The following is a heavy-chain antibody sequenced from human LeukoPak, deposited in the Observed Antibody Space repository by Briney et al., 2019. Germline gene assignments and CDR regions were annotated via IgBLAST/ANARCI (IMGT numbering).Heavy chain of an antibody. CDR3: ARQGVYDSSGIDY. D-gene: IGHD3-22*01. V-gene: IGHV4-59*10. Sequence: SETLSLTCAVYGGSFSGYYWSWIRQPAGKGLEWIGRIYTSGSTNYNPSLKSRVTMSVDTSKNQFSLKLSSVTAADTAVYYCARQGVYDSSGIDYWGQGTLVTVSS. J-gene: IGHJ4*02. CDR1: GGSFSGYY. CDR2: IYTSGST.